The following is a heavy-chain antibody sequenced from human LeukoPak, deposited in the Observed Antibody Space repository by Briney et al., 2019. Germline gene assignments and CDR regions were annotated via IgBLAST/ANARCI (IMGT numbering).Heavy chain of an antibody. CDR1: GFTFSTYW. CDR2: LSPDGSRS. CDR3: TRSPSVGGGYWGFDY. D-gene: IGHD2-8*02. J-gene: IGHJ4*02. V-gene: IGHV3-74*01. Sequence: GGSLRLSCAASGFTFSTYWMRWVRQAPGKGLVWVSRLSPDGSRSIYADSVKGRFTVSRDNAKNTLYLQMNSLRAEDTAVYYCTRSPSVGGGYWGFDYWGQGALVTVSS.